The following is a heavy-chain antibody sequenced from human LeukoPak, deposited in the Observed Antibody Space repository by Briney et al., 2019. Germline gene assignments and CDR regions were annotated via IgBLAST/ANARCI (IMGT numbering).Heavy chain of an antibody. D-gene: IGHD5-12*01. J-gene: IGHJ4*02. Sequence: PSETLSLTCPVSGGSISRYYWSWIRQPPGTGLQWIGYILYSWTTNSNPSLKSRVNISLDTSNNQISLKLTAVTAADTAVYFCARMGGYSGYATHWGQGILVTVSS. V-gene: IGHV4-59*08. CDR1: GGSISRYY. CDR3: ARMGGYSGYATH. CDR2: ILYSWTT.